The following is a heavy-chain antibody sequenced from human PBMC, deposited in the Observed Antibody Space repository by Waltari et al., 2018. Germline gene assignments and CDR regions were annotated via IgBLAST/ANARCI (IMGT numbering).Heavy chain of an antibody. V-gene: IGHV4-59*01. Sequence: QVQLQESGPSLLKPSETLSLICTVSGGSISGFYWRWVRQPPGKGLYWSGYIYYTGSTNFNPSLKSRVTMSVDTSKNQFSLKLSSVTAADTAFYYCARGGGGDWEWFDPWGQGTLVTVSS. CDR1: GGSISGFY. D-gene: IGHD2-21*02. CDR2: IYYTGST. J-gene: IGHJ5*02. CDR3: ARGGGGDWEWFDP.